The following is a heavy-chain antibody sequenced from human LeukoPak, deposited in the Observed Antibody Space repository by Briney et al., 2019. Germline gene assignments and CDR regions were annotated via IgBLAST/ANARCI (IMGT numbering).Heavy chain of an antibody. CDR3: AREHMAAAGRLDY. J-gene: IGHJ4*02. CDR1: GFTFSSYG. CDR2: IWYDGSNK. Sequence: PGGSLRLSCAASGFTFSSYGMHWVRQAPGKGLEWVAVIWYDGSNKYYADSVKGRFTISRDNSKNTLYLQMNSLRAEDTAVYYCAREHMAAAGRLDYWGQGTLVTVSS. D-gene: IGHD6-13*01. V-gene: IGHV3-33*01.